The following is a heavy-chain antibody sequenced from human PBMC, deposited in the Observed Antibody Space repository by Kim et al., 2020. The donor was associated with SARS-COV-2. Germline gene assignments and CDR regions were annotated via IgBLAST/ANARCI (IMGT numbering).Heavy chain of an antibody. Sequence: DSVKGRFTIARDNSKNTLYLQMISLRPEDTAVFYCVKMPCGGDCYGWFDPWGQGTLVTVSS. V-gene: IGHV3-30*02. J-gene: IGHJ5*02. D-gene: IGHD2-21*01. CDR3: VKMPCGGDCYGWFDP.